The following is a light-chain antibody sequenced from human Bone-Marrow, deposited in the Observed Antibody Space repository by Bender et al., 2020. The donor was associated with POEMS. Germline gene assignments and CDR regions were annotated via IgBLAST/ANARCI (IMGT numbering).Light chain of an antibody. J-gene: IGLJ1*01. CDR3: SSFAGRNNFAYV. V-gene: IGLV2-8*01. CDR2: EVS. Sequence: QSALTQPASVSGSPGQSITVSCIGANSDMDFASWYQHPPGKAPNLLICEVSKWPSGVPDRFSGSKSGNTASLTVSGLQAEDEADYYCSSFAGRNNFAYVFGTGTKVTVL. CDR1: NSDMDF.